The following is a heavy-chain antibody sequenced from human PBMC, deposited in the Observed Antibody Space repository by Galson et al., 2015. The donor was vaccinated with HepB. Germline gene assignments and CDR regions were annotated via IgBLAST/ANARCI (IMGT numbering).Heavy chain of an antibody. CDR3: SREGAGARFAFEI. V-gene: IGHV3-30*03. J-gene: IGHJ3*02. Sequence: SLRLSCAASGFAFRNYGMHWVRQAPGKGLEWVAVISDHGTTTYYSDSVKGRFTISRDNSKNTLSVQMNGLTAEDTAVYYCSREGAGARFAFEIWGQGTMVTVSS. D-gene: IGHD2-8*02. CDR2: ISDHGTTT. CDR1: GFAFRNYG.